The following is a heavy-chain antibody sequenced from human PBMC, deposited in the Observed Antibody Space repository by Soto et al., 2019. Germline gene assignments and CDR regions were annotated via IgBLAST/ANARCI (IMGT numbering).Heavy chain of an antibody. V-gene: IGHV4-59*01. J-gene: IGHJ5*02. Sequence: PPETLSLTCTVSGVPIITYYWSWIRQPPGKGLEGNGYIYYSGSTNYNPSPKSRDTIPVDTSKNHLSLKLSSVTAADTAVYFCARVAYYSGSGTYFWFDPWGQGPVVTVPS. CDR2: IYYSGST. CDR3: ARVAYYSGSGTYFWFDP. D-gene: IGHD3-10*01. CDR1: GVPIITYY.